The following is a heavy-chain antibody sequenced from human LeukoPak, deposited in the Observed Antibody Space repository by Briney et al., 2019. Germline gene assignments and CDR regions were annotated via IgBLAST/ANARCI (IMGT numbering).Heavy chain of an antibody. J-gene: IGHJ4*02. CDR3: ARGTALPGVDY. CDR2: INHDGSEK. D-gene: IGHD3-10*01. Sequence: GGSLRLSCAASGFTFSSYAMSWFRQAPGRLEWVANINHDGSEKNYVDSVEGRFTITRDNTKKSLYLQMNSLGAEDTAVYYCARGTALPGVDYWGQGTLVTVSS. V-gene: IGHV3-7*01. CDR1: GFTFSSYA.